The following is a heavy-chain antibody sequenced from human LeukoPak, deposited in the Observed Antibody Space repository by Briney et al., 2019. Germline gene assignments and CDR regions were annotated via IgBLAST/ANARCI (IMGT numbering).Heavy chain of an antibody. CDR2: ISYDGSNK. Sequence: PGRSLRLSCAASGFTFSSYGMHWVRQAPGKGLEWVAVISYDGSNKYYADSVKGRFTISRDNSKNTLYLQMNSLRAEDTAVYYCARGEQQLIDYWGQGTLVTVSS. CDR1: GFTFSSYG. D-gene: IGHD6-13*01. J-gene: IGHJ4*02. CDR3: ARGEQQLIDY. V-gene: IGHV3-30*03.